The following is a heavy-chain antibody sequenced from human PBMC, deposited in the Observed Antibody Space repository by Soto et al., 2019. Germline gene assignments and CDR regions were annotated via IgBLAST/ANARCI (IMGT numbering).Heavy chain of an antibody. J-gene: IGHJ3*02. CDR2: INPNSGGT. D-gene: IGHD5-18*01. V-gene: IGHV1-2*04. CDR3: ARTAMVTHDAFDI. CDR1: GYTFTGYY. Sequence: ASVKVSCKASGYTFTGYYMHWVRQAPGQGLEWMGWINPNSGGTNYAQKFQGWVTMTRDTSISTAYMELSRLRSDDTAVYYCARTAMVTHDAFDIWGQGTMVTVSS.